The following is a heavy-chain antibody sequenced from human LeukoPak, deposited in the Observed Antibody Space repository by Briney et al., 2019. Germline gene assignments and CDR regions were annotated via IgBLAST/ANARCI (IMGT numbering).Heavy chain of an antibody. V-gene: IGHV3-30-3*01. J-gene: IGHJ3*02. Sequence: GGSPRLSCAASGFTFSSYAMHWVRQAPGKGLEWVAVISYDGSNKYYADSVKGRFTISRDNSKNTLYLQMNSLRAEDTAVYYCASQLNDYGEAFDIWGQGTMVTVSS. D-gene: IGHD4-17*01. CDR3: ASQLNDYGEAFDI. CDR2: ISYDGSNK. CDR1: GFTFSSYA.